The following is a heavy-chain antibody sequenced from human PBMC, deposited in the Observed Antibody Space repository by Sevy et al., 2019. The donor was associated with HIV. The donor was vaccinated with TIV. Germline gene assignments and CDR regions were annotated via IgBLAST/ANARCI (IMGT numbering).Heavy chain of an antibody. D-gene: IGHD2-2*01. Sequence: ASVKVSCKASGYTFSSYSISWVRQAPGQGLEWLGWISTLNVNTNNAQKFQGRVTMTTDTSTGTASMELRSLRSDDTAVYYCARDDCSSLSCHGSLLYWGQGTLVTVSS. CDR1: GYTFSSYS. CDR3: ARDDCSSLSCHGSLLY. CDR2: ISTLNVNT. J-gene: IGHJ4*02. V-gene: IGHV1-18*01.